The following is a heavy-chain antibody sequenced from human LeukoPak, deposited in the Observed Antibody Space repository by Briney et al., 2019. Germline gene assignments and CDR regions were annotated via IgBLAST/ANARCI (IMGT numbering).Heavy chain of an antibody. CDR3: ARQPAQDDGMDV. Sequence: SETLSLTCTVSGGSFSNYYWSWIRQPAGKGLEWIGRIYTSGSTNYNPSVKSRVTMSVDTSNNQLSLKLTSVTAADTAVYECARQPAQDDGMDVWGQGTTVTVSS. CDR1: GGSFSNYY. V-gene: IGHV4-4*07. CDR2: IYTSGST. D-gene: IGHD2-2*01. J-gene: IGHJ6*02.